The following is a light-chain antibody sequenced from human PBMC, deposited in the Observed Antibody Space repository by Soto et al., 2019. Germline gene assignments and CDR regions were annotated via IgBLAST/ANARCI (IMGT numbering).Light chain of an antibody. CDR3: QQYDSSPWT. Sequence: EIVLTQSPGTLSLPPGERATLSCRASQSVSSNHLAWYQQKTGQTPRLLIYIASNRAPGIPDRFSGSGSGTHFTLTISRVEPEDFAVYYCQQYDSSPWTFGQGTKVEIK. V-gene: IGKV3-20*01. CDR2: IAS. CDR1: QSVSSNH. J-gene: IGKJ1*01.